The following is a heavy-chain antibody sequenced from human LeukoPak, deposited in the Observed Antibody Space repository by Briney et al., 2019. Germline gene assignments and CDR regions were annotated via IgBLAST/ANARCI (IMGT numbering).Heavy chain of an antibody. D-gene: IGHD2-21*02. V-gene: IGHV4-31*03. CDR2: IYYSGST. J-gene: IGHJ4*02. Sequence: SETLSLTCTVSGGSISSGGYYWSWIRQHPGKGLEWLGYIYYSGSTYYNPSLKSRVTISVDTSKNQFSLKMSSVTAADTAVYYCARVGGDCGGDCDSGLDSWGQGTLVTVSS. CDR3: ARVGGDCGGDCDSGLDS. CDR1: GGSISSGGYY.